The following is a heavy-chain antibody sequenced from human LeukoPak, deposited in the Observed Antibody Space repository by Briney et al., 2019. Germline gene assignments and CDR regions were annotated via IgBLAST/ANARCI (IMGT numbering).Heavy chain of an antibody. V-gene: IGHV1-69*05. J-gene: IGHJ4*02. CDR3: ARGSQDSSGYYYVGFDY. CDR2: IIPIFGTA. D-gene: IGHD3-22*01. CDR1: GGTFSSYA. Sequence: SVKVSCKASGGTFSSYAISWVRQAPGQGLEWMGGIIPIFGTASYAQKFQGRVTITTDESTSTAYMELSSLRSEDTAVYYCARGSQDSSGYYYVGFDYWGQGTLVTVSS.